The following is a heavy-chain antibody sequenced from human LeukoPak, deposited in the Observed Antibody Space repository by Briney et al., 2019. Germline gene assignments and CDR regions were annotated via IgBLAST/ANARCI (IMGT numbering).Heavy chain of an antibody. D-gene: IGHD6-19*01. CDR3: ARDEGSGWYGYYFDY. CDR1: GFTFSSYE. V-gene: IGHV3-48*02. J-gene: IGHJ4*02. Sequence: GGSLRLSCAASGFTFSSYEMNWVRQAPGKGLEWVSYISSSSSTIYNADSVKGRFTISRDNAKNSLYLQMNSLRDEDTAVYYCARDEGSGWYGYYFDYWGQGTLVTVSS. CDR2: ISSSSSTI.